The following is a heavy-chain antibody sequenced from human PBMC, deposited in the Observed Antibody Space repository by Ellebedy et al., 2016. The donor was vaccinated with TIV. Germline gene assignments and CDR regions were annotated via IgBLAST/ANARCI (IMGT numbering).Heavy chain of an antibody. CDR1: GGSISSGDYY. CDR2: IYYSGST. V-gene: IGHV4-30-4*01. J-gene: IGHJ6*02. Sequence: SETLSLXXTVSGGSISSGDYYWSWIRQPPGKGLEWIGYIYYSGSTYYNPSLKSRVTISVDTSKNQFSLKLSSVTAADTAVYYCARDGRYSSSYYYYGMDGWGQGTTVTVSS. CDR3: ARDGRYSSSYYYYGMDG. D-gene: IGHD6-13*01.